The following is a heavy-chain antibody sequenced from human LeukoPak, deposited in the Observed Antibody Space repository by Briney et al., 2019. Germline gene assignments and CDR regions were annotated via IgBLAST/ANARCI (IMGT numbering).Heavy chain of an antibody. CDR1: GGSFSGYY. Sequence: PSETLSLTCAVYGGSFSGYYWSWIRQPPGKGLEWIGEINHNGSTNYNPSLKSRVTISVDTSKNQFSLKLSSVTAADTAVYYCASPTPGIAAAGTYYYGMDVWGQGTTVTVSS. V-gene: IGHV4-34*01. CDR3: ASPTPGIAAAGTYYYGMDV. J-gene: IGHJ6*02. D-gene: IGHD6-13*01. CDR2: INHNGST.